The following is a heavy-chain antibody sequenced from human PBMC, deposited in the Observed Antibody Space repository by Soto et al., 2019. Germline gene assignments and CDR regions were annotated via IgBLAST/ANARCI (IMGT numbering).Heavy chain of an antibody. CDR3: ARDHGYCTTTNCYFFDS. Sequence: QVQLVQSGAEVKKPGAAVKVSCKASGYTFTGYWMHWVRQAPGQGLEWMGWINPNSGGTKYAQRLQGRVNMTRDTSISTAYMELSRLRSDDTAVYYCARDHGYCTTTNCYFFDSWGQGTLVTVSS. CDR2: INPNSGGT. V-gene: IGHV1-2*02. J-gene: IGHJ4*02. CDR1: GYTFTGYW. D-gene: IGHD2-2*03.